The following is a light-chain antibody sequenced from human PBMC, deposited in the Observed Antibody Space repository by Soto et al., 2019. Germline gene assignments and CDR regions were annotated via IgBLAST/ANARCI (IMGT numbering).Light chain of an antibody. CDR2: ATS. CDR3: QARYSTPAVT. Sequence: DILMTQSPSSLSASLGDRVTITCRASQNIDNYLNWYQHKPGKAPKLLIYATSTLPSGVPARFNGSGSRRAFTITITTLLAEAFATYFCQARYSTPAVTFGGGTKVEIK. CDR1: QNIDNY. V-gene: IGKV1-39*01. J-gene: IGKJ4*01.